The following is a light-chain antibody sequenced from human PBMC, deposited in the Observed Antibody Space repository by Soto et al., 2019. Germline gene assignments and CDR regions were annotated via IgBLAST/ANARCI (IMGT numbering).Light chain of an antibody. CDR2: GAS. J-gene: IGKJ5*01. CDR1: QRVYSN. Sequence: ERVITQSRDTLSVSPGESATLSCRASQRVYSNLAWYQQRPGQAPRLLIYGASTRATGVPARFSGRGSGTEFTLTISSLQSEDFAVYYCQQYTNWPPNTFGQGTRLEI. V-gene: IGKV3-15*01. CDR3: QQYTNWPPNT.